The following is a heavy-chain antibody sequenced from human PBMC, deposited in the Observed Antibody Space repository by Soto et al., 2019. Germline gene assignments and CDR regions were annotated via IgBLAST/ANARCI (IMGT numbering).Heavy chain of an antibody. D-gene: IGHD3-22*01. CDR1: GGSFSGYY. CDR3: ARTLGPRGSDYDGSDYRWPIHY. V-gene: IGHV4-34*01. J-gene: IGHJ4*02. CDR2: INHSGST. Sequence: WEKRCVTWAGYGGSFSGYYWRWIRQPPGKGLEWIGEINHSGSTNYNPPLKSRVTISVDTSKNQFSLKLSSVTAADTAVYYCARTLGPRGSDYDGSDYRWPIHYWGQGTLVTVS.